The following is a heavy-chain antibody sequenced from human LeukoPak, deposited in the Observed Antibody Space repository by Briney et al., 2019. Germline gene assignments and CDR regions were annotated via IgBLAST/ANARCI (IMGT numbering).Heavy chain of an antibody. CDR3: ARYCSSTSCQLDAFDI. V-gene: IGHV1-69*13. Sequence: SVKVSCKASGGTFTSYAISWVRHAPGQGLEWMGGIIPIFGTANYAQKFQGRVTITADESTSTAYMELSSLRSEDTAVYYCARYCSSTSCQLDAFDIWGQGTMVTVSS. D-gene: IGHD2-2*01. J-gene: IGHJ3*02. CDR1: GGTFTSYA. CDR2: IIPIFGTA.